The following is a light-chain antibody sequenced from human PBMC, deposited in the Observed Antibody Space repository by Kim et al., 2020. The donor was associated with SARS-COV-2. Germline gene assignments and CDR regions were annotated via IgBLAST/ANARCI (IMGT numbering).Light chain of an antibody. CDR3: QVWDSSPVI. Sequence: SYELTQPLSVSVALGQTARITCGANNIGNKNVHWYQQKPGQAPVLVIYRDGDRPSGIPERFSGSNSGNTATLTISRAQAGDEADYYCQVWDSSPVIFGGGTQLTVL. J-gene: IGLJ2*01. CDR2: RDG. V-gene: IGLV3-9*01. CDR1: NIGNKN.